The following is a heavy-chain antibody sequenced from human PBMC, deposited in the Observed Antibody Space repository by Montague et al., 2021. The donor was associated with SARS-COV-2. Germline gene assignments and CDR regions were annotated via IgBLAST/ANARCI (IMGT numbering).Heavy chain of an antibody. Sequence: SETLSLTCTVSGGSISTYYWSWIWLPPGTGLELISYINYCGITNPNSSPESRVLVSLDMSTNHFPLNLKAVTAADTAVYYCARSGWRTRGFDSWGQGTLVSVSS. J-gene: IGHJ4*02. CDR1: GGSISTYY. D-gene: IGHD3-10*01. CDR3: ARSGWRTRGFDS. V-gene: IGHV4-59*01. CDR2: INYCGIT.